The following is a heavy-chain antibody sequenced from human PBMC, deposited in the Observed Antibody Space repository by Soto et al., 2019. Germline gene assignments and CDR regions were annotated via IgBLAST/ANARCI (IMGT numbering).Heavy chain of an antibody. CDR1: GFTFSIHA. V-gene: IGHV3-30-3*01. D-gene: IGHD6-13*01. J-gene: IGHJ4*02. CDR3: ARDSKAAPGTFDF. Sequence: PGGSLRLSCTASGFTFSIHAMHWVRQAPGKGLEWVAVTSNDGSDEYYADSLKGRFTISRDSSKNTVYLQMNGLRPEDTAVYHCARDSKAAPGTFDFWGQGTLVTVSS. CDR2: TSNDGSDE.